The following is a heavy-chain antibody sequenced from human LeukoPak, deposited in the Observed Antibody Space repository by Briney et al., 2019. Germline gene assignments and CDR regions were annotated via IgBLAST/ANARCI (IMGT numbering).Heavy chain of an antibody. V-gene: IGHV3-21*01. CDR1: GFTFSSYS. CDR2: ISSSSSYI. J-gene: IGHJ4*02. CDR3: ARGVQLWYDY. Sequence: GGSLRLSCAASGFTFSSYSMNWVRQAPGKGLEWVSFISSSSSYIYYADSVKGRFTISRDNAKSSLYLQMNSLRAEDTAVYYCARGVQLWYDYWGQGTLVTVSS. D-gene: IGHD5-18*01.